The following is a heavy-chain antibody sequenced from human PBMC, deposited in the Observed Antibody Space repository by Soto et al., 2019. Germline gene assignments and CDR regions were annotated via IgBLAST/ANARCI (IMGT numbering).Heavy chain of an antibody. J-gene: IGHJ4*02. V-gene: IGHV6-1*01. D-gene: IGHD6-19*01. CDR1: GDSVSNNGAT. CDR3: ARDPPDFNSGLDY. Sequence: SQTLSLPCAISGDSVSNNGATWNWIRQSPSRGLEWLGRAYYRSRWRYDYAASVRGRITINPDTSKNQFSLQLNSVTPEDTAVYYCARDPPDFNSGLDYWGQGTLVTVS. CDR2: AYYRSRWRY.